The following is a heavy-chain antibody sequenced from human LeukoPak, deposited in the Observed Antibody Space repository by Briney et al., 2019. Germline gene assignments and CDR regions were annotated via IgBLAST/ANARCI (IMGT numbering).Heavy chain of an antibody. CDR3: AELGITMIGGV. J-gene: IGHJ6*04. CDR2: ISSSGSTI. V-gene: IGHV3-48*03. CDR1: GFTFGDYA. Sequence: GGSLRLSCTTSGFTFGDYAMSWFRQAPGKGLEWVSYISSSGSTIYYADSVKGRFTISRDNAKNSLYLQMNSLRAEDTAVYYCAELGITMIGGVWGKGTTVTISS. D-gene: IGHD3-10*02.